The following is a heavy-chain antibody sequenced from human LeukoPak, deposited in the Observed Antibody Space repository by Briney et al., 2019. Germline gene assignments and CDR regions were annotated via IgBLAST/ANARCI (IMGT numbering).Heavy chain of an antibody. CDR2: IHTSGST. V-gene: IGHV4-4*07. Sequence: SETLSLTCTVSGGSISSYYWSWIRQPAGKGLEWIGRIHTSGSTNYNPSLKSRVTMSVDTSKNQFSLKLSSVTTADTAVYYCARDFRSYYYDSSGYFDYWGQGTLVTVSS. CDR1: GGSISSYY. D-gene: IGHD3-22*01. CDR3: ARDFRSYYYDSSGYFDY. J-gene: IGHJ4*02.